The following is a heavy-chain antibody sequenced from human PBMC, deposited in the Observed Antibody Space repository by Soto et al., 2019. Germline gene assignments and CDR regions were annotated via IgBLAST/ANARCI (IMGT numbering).Heavy chain of an antibody. CDR3: ARGLRSVLDY. V-gene: IGHV3-33*01. CDR2: ISNDENIK. Sequence: GVSLRLSCVASGFTFRNFGMHWVRQAPGKGLEWVAVISNDENIKQYADSVRGRFAIARDNSKNTLYLQVTSLRAEDTAIYYCARGLRSVLDYWGQGALVTVSS. D-gene: IGHD6-6*01. J-gene: IGHJ4*02. CDR1: GFTFRNFG.